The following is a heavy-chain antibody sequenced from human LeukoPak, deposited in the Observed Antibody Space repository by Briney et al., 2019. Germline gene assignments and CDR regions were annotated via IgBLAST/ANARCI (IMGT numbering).Heavy chain of an antibody. Sequence: ASVKVSCKASGYTFTGYYMHWVRQAPGQGLEWMGWINPNSGGTNYAQKFQGRVTMTRDTSISAVYMELSRLRSDDTAVYYCANLRWLEGIYWGQGTLVTVSS. CDR1: GYTFTGYY. D-gene: IGHD6-19*01. CDR2: INPNSGGT. J-gene: IGHJ1*01. V-gene: IGHV1-2*02. CDR3: ANLRWLEGIY.